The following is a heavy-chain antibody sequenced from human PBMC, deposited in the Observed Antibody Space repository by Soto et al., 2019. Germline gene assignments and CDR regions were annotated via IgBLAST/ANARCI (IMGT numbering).Heavy chain of an antibody. CDR1: GFTFSSYS. Sequence: EVQLVESGGGLVKPGGSLRLSCAASGFTFSSYSMNWVRQAPGKGLEWVSSISSSSSYIYYADSVKGRFTISRDNAKNSLYLQMNSLRAEDTAVYYCARDAFPPNAGRCLEWFNTLAGGAVDHYNWFDPWCQGTLVTVSS. J-gene: IGHJ5*02. V-gene: IGHV3-21*01. CDR3: ARDAFPPNAGRCLEWFNTLAGGAVDHYNWFDP. D-gene: IGHD3-3*01. CDR2: ISSSSSYI.